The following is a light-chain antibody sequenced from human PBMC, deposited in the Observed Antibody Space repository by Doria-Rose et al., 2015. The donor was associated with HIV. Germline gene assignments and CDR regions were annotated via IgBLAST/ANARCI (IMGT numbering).Light chain of an antibody. CDR2: AAP. Sequence: DIQMTQSPSSLSASVGDRVTITCRASQGISDSLAWYQQKPGKAPKLLLYAAPKWDSGLPPGSGGRGSGRFTAPPVSCRQREVFATYYCKHYYNPPATFGGGTKVDIK. CDR3: KHYYNPPAT. J-gene: IGKJ4*01. CDR1: QGISDS. V-gene: IGKV1-NL1*01.